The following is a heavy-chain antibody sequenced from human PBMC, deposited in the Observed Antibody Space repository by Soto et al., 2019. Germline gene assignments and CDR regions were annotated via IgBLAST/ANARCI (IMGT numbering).Heavy chain of an antibody. Sequence: SVTVSCKASGGTFSSYAISWVRPAPGQGLEWMGGIIPIFGTANYAQKFQGRVTITADESTSTDYMELSSLRSEDTAVYYCASQKGIVAVANLDYWGQGTLVTVSS. V-gene: IGHV1-69*13. CDR2: IIPIFGTA. J-gene: IGHJ4*02. CDR3: ASQKGIVAVANLDY. CDR1: GGTFSSYA. D-gene: IGHD6-19*01.